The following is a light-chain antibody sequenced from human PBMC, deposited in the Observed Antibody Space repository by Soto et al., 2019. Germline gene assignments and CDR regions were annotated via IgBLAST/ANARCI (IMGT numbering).Light chain of an antibody. Sequence: SYELTQPPSVSVAPGPTARITCGGNNIGSKSVHWCQQKPGQAPVLVVYDDSDRPSGIPERFSGSNSGNTATLTISRVEAGDEADYYCQVWDSGSDHYVFGTGTKVTV. V-gene: IGLV3-21*02. CDR1: NIGSKS. CDR2: DDS. CDR3: QVWDSGSDHYV. J-gene: IGLJ1*01.